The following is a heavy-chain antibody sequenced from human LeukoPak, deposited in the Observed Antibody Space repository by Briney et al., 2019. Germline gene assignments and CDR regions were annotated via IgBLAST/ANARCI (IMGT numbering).Heavy chain of an antibody. V-gene: IGHV3-23*01. Sequence: PGGSLRLSCAASGFMFSSYGMSWVRQAPGKGLEWVTVIRGSGGSTYYADSVKGRFTISRDNSKNTLYLQMNSLRAEDTAVYYCAKQIGFGDVGYYYYYMDVWGKGTTVTVSS. CDR2: IRGSGGST. CDR1: GFMFSSYG. D-gene: IGHD3-10*01. J-gene: IGHJ6*03. CDR3: AKQIGFGDVGYYYYYMDV.